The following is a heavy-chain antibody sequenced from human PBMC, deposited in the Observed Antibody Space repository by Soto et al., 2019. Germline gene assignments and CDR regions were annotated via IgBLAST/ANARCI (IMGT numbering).Heavy chain of an antibody. D-gene: IGHD6-19*01. CDR1: GGSISSGDYY. J-gene: IGHJ4*02. CDR2: IYYSGST. V-gene: IGHV4-30-4*01. CDR3: ARGLYSGGFGFDY. Sequence: SETLSLTCTVSGGSISSGDYYWSWIRQPPGKGLECIGYIYYSGSTYYNPSLKSRITISIDKSKNQFSLKLSSVTAADTAVYYCARGLYSGGFGFDYWGQGTLVTVSS.